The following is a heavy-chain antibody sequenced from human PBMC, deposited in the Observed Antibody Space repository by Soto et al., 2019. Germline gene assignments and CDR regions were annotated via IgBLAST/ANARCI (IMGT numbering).Heavy chain of an antibody. Sequence: SQTLSLTCAISGDSVSSNSAAWNWIRQSPSRGLEWLGRTYYRSKWYNDYAVSVKSRITINPDTSKNQFSLQLNSVAPEDTAVYYCAREGGSYYAGDYYYGMDVWGQGTTVTVSS. D-gene: IGHD1-26*01. J-gene: IGHJ6*02. CDR1: GDSVSSNSAA. V-gene: IGHV6-1*01. CDR3: AREGGSYYAGDYYYGMDV. CDR2: TYYRSKWYN.